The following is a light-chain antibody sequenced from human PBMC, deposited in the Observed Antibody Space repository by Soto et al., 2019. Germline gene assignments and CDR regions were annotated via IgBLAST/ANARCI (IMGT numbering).Light chain of an antibody. CDR3: QQYNNWPAIT. Sequence: EVVMTQSPATLSVSPWERATLSCRASQSVRSNLAWYQQKPGQAPRLLIYGASNRVSGIPATFSGSGSGTEFTLTISSLQSEDFAVYYCQQYNNWPAITFGQGTRLEIK. V-gene: IGKV3D-15*01. CDR2: GAS. J-gene: IGKJ5*01. CDR1: QSVRSN.